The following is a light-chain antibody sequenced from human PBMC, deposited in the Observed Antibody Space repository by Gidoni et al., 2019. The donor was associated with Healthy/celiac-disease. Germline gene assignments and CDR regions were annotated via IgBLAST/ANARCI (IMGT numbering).Light chain of an antibody. J-gene: IGLJ2*01. CDR3: SSYTSSSTLDVV. Sequence: QSALTQPASVAGSPGQSTTISCTGTSSDVGGYNYVYWYQQHPGKAPKLMIYDVSNRPSGVSNRFSGSKSGNTASLTISGLQAEDEADYYCSSYTSSSTLDVVFGGGTKLTVL. CDR2: DVS. V-gene: IGLV2-14*01. CDR1: SSDVGGYNY.